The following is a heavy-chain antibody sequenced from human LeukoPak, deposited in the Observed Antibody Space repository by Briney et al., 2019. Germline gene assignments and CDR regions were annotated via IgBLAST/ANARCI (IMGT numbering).Heavy chain of an antibody. J-gene: IGHJ4*02. D-gene: IGHD6-19*01. CDR2: ISGSGGTT. Sequence: GGSLRLSCAASGFTLSSYAMSRVRQAPGKGLEWVSAISGSGGTTYSADSVKGRFTISRDNSKNTLYLQMNSLRAEDTAVYYCAKQGSSGWYSGIDYWGQGTLVTVSS. CDR3: AKQGSSGWYSGIDY. CDR1: GFTLSSYA. V-gene: IGHV3-23*01.